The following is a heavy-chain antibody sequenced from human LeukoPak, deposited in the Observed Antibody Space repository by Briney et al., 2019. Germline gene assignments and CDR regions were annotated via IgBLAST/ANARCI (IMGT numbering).Heavy chain of an antibody. CDR1: GLTFNNYA. CDR3: AKGDYDSSGYYR. Sequence: GGSLRLSCEASGLTFNNYAMHWVRQSSGKGLEWVSGIGSSGGGTYYADSVKGRFTISRDNSKNTLYLQMNSLRAEDTAVYYCAKGDYDSSGYYRWGQGTLVTVSS. J-gene: IGHJ5*02. CDR2: IGSSGGGT. V-gene: IGHV3-23*01. D-gene: IGHD3-22*01.